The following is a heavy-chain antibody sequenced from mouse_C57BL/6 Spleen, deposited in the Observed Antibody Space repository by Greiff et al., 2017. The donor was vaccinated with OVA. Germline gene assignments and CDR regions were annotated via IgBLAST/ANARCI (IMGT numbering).Heavy chain of an antibody. CDR1: GYTFTSYW. CDR2: IDPSDSYT. D-gene: IGHD1-1*01. Sequence: VQLQQSGAELVKPGASVKLSCKASGYTFTSYWMPWVHQRPGQGLELIGEIDPSDSYTNYNQKIKGKATLTGDTSSSTAYMQLSSLTSADAAVYYCAESRITTVVADYWGQGTTLTVSS. CDR3: AESRITTVVADY. J-gene: IGHJ2*01. V-gene: IGHV1-50*01.